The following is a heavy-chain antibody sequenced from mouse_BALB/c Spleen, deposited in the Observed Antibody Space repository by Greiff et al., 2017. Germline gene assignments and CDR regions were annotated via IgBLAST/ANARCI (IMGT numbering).Heavy chain of an antibody. CDR2: IYPGNVNT. J-gene: IGHJ4*01. Sequence: VQLQQSGPELVKPGASVRISCKASGYTFTSYYIHWVKQRPGQGLEWIGWIYPGNVNTKYNEKFKGKATLTADKSSSTAYMQLSSLTSVDSAVYFCARGSMDYWGQGTSVTVSS. V-gene: IGHV1S56*01. CDR1: GYTFTSYY. CDR3: ARGSMDY.